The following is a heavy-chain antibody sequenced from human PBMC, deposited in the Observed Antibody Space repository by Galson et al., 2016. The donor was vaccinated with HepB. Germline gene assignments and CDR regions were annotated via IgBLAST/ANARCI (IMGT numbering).Heavy chain of an antibody. J-gene: IGHJ6*02. CDR2: INAGNGDT. D-gene: IGHD4-11*01. Sequence: SVKVSCKAAGYNFPSHAMHWVRQAPGQGLEWMGWINAGNGDTKYSQKFQDRVTFTRDTSASTLYMELSSLRSEDTAVFYCTRDGFGNYGGRNYYHGMDVWGQGTTVTVSS. CDR1: GYNFPSHA. CDR3: TRDGFGNYGGRNYYHGMDV. V-gene: IGHV1-3*01.